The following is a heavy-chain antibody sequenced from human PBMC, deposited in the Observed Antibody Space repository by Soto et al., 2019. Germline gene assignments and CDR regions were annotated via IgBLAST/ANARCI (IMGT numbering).Heavy chain of an antibody. Sequence: GASVKVSCKASGGTFSSYAISWVRQAPGQGLEWMGGIIPIFGTANYAQKFQGRVTITADESTSTAYMELSSLRSEDTAVYYCARGRDTAMAESDYYYYGMDVWGQGTTVTVSS. D-gene: IGHD5-18*01. CDR3: ARGRDTAMAESDYYYYGMDV. CDR2: IIPIFGTA. V-gene: IGHV1-69*13. J-gene: IGHJ6*02. CDR1: GGTFSSYA.